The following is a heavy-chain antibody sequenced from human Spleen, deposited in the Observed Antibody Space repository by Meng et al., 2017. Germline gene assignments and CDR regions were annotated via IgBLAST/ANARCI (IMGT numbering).Heavy chain of an antibody. CDR2: ISTSAGTT. D-gene: IGHD5-18*01. CDR3: AKVRGYSYGSLDY. CDR1: GFAFSTYG. Sequence: GGSLRLSCAASGFAFSTYGMSWVRQAQGKGLEWVSSISTSAGTTYYADSVKGRFTISRDNSKNTLYLQMNSLRAEDTAVYYCAKVRGYSYGSLDYWGQGTLVTVSS. J-gene: IGHJ4*02. V-gene: IGHV3-23*01.